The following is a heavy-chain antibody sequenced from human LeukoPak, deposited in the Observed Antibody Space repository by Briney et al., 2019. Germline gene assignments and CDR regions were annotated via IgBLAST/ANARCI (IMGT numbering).Heavy chain of an antibody. D-gene: IGHD6-13*01. V-gene: IGHV4-59*01. Sequence: PSETLSLTCTVSGDSISSYYWSWIRQPLGKGLEWIGYIYHSGSTNYNPSLKSRVTISADTSKDQFSLKLASVTAADTAVYYCATGYSSTWYYFDYWGQGTLVTVSS. CDR3: ATGYSSTWYYFDY. CDR2: IYHSGST. CDR1: GDSISSYY. J-gene: IGHJ4*02.